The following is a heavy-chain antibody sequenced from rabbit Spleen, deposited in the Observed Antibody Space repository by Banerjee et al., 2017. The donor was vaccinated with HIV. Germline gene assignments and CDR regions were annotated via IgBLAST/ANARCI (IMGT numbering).Heavy chain of an antibody. CDR3: ARGDGVGFSAFAIYLDL. CDR2: IYTGSGNT. Sequence: EGSGGDLVKPEGSLTLTCKVSGLDFSTSYWIYWVRQAPGKGLEWIASIYTGSGNTYYATWAKGRFTISKTSSTTVTLQMTSLTVADTATYFCARGDGVGFSAFAIYLDLWGPGTLVTV. D-gene: IGHD6-1*01. V-gene: IGHV1S45*01. CDR1: GLDFSTSYW. J-gene: IGHJ6*01.